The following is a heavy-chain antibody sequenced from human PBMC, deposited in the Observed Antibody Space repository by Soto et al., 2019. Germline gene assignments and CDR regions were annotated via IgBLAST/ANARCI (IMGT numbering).Heavy chain of an antibody. J-gene: IGHJ3*01. Sequence: QVQLVQSGAEVKRPGASVKVSCTASGYTFSNYYIHWVRQAPGQGLEWMGIINPRFDTTTYAQNFQGRVTMTRDTSTSTVYMELSRLTSEDTALYYCARGRDGYINADAFDLWGQGTSVTVSS. CDR2: INPRFDTT. CDR3: ARGRDGYINADAFDL. CDR1: GYTFSNYY. V-gene: IGHV1-46*01. D-gene: IGHD5-18*01.